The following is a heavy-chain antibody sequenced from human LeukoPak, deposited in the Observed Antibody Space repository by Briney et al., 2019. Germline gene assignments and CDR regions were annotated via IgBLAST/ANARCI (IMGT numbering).Heavy chain of an antibody. D-gene: IGHD3-10*01. V-gene: IGHV4-39*01. CDR3: ARHSGSGSLSRPFDP. CDR2: VYYTGST. Sequence: SETLSLTCSVSGASVTRGGFYWGWLRRPPGKGPEWIATVYYTGSTYYNPSLKSRATISIDTSKNQFSLRLTSVTTTDTAIYHCARHSGSGSLSRPFDPWGQGTLVTVSS. J-gene: IGHJ5*02. CDR1: GASVTRGGFY.